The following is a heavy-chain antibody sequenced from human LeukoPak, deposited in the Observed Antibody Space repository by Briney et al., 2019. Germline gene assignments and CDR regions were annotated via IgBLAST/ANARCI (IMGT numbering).Heavy chain of an antibody. CDR1: GFTFSSYS. D-gene: IGHD1-26*01. J-gene: IGHJ4*02. CDR3: AKVSEWELLPRSGGFIDY. CDR2: ISSSSSYI. Sequence: PGGSLRLSCAASGFTFSSYSMNWVRQAPGKGLEWVSSISSSSSYIYYADSVKGRFTISRDNAKNSLYLQMNSLRAEDTAVYYCAKVSEWELLPRSGGFIDYWGQGTLVTVSS. V-gene: IGHV3-21*01.